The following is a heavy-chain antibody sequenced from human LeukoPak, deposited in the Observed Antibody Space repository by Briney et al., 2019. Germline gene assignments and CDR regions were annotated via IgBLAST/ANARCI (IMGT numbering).Heavy chain of an antibody. CDR1: GYSFTTFW. Sequence: GESLKISCKGSGYSFTTFWIGWVRQMPEKGLEWMGIIYPGDSDTRYSPSLEGHVSVSADNSVSTAYLQWNSLKVSDTAIYYCARLASYSGYDYDVFDIWGQGTMVTVSS. D-gene: IGHD5-12*01. V-gene: IGHV5-51*01. CDR3: ARLASYSGYDYDVFDI. J-gene: IGHJ3*02. CDR2: IYPGDSDT.